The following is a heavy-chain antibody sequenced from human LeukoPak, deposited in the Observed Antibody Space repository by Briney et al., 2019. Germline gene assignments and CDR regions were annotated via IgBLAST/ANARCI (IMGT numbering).Heavy chain of an antibody. Sequence: GGSLRLSCAASGFTFSSYGMHWVRQAPGKGLEWVAFIRYDGSNKYYADSVKGRFTISRDNSKNTLYMQMNSLRAEDTAVYYCAKENDIVVVYYFDYWGQGTLVTVSS. CDR3: AKENDIVVVYYFDY. CDR2: IRYDGSNK. V-gene: IGHV3-30*02. D-gene: IGHD2-2*01. CDR1: GFTFSSYG. J-gene: IGHJ4*02.